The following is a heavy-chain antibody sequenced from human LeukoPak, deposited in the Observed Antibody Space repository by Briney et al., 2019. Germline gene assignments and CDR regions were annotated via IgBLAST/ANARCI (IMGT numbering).Heavy chain of an antibody. CDR2: ISGSSSDR. V-gene: IGHV3-21*01. D-gene: IGHD2-2*01. Sequence: GGSLRLSCAASGFTFSSYSMNWVRQAPGKGLEWVSSISGSSSDRYYADSVKGRFTISRDNAKNSLYLQMHSLRAEDTAAYYCARDTDCSSTSCYVNALDYWGQGTLVTVSS. CDR1: GFTFSSYS. J-gene: IGHJ4*02. CDR3: ARDTDCSSTSCYVNALDY.